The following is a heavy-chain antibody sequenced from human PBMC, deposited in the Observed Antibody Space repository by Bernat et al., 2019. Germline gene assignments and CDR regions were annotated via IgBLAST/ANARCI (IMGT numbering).Heavy chain of an antibody. CDR2: ISSSSSTI. Sequence: EVQLVESGGGLVQPGGSLRLSCAASGFTFSSYSMNWVRQAPGKGLEWVSYISSSSSTIYYADSVKCRFTISRDNAKNSLYLQMNSLRDEDTAVYYCARAPLQVYYYGMDVWGQGTTVTVSS. D-gene: IGHD4-11*01. J-gene: IGHJ6*02. CDR3: ARAPLQVYYYGMDV. CDR1: GFTFSSYS. V-gene: IGHV3-48*02.